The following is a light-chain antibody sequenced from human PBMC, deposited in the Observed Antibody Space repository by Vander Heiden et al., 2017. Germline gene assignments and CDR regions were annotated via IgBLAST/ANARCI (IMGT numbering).Light chain of an antibody. Sequence: VLTQPLLASGTPEQRVTIPCSGSSSNIGSNYVYWYQQLPGTAPKLLIYRNNQRPSGVPDQFSGSKSGTSASLAISGLRSEDEADYYCAAWDDSLSGPVFGGGTKLTVL. CDR3: AAWDDSLSGPV. J-gene: IGLJ2*01. CDR1: SSNIGSNY. V-gene: IGLV1-47*01. CDR2: RNN.